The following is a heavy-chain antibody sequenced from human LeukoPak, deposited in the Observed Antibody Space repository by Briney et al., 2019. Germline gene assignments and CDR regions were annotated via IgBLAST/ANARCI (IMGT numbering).Heavy chain of an antibody. Sequence: GGSLRLSCAASGFTFSSYAMSWVRQAPGKGLEWLSSISGSGDSTYYADSVKGRFTISRDNSKNTLYLQMNSLRAEDTAIYYRAKRGPSVTTESYYFDYWGQGSLVPVSS. V-gene: IGHV3-23*01. CDR1: GFTFSSYA. CDR3: AKRGPSVTTESYYFDY. CDR2: ISGSGDST. J-gene: IGHJ4*02. D-gene: IGHD4-17*01.